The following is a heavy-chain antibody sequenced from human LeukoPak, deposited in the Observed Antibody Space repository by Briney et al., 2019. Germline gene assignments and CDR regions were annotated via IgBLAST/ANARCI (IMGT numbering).Heavy chain of an antibody. D-gene: IGHD3-22*01. CDR3: ATHSPPEVYYYDSSGRDAFDI. CDR1: GYTLTELS. V-gene: IGHV1-24*01. Sequence: ASVTVSCKVSGYTLTELSMHWVRRAPGKGLEWMGGFDPEDGETIYAQKFQGRVTMTEDTSTDTAYMELSSLRSEDTAVYYCATHSPPEVYYYDSSGRDAFDIWGQGTMVTVSS. J-gene: IGHJ3*02. CDR2: FDPEDGET.